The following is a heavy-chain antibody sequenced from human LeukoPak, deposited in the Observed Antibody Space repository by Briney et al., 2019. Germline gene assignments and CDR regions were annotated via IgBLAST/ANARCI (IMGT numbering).Heavy chain of an antibody. D-gene: IGHD3-9*01. CDR1: GGSISTSSYY. J-gene: IGHJ4*02. CDR3: ARISLTGYAPISGYFDH. V-gene: IGHV4-39*07. Sequence: SETLSLTCTVSGGSISTSSYYWGWSRQPPGKGLDWIGRIYYSGSTYYNSAPKSRVTISVHTSMNQFSQKLTPVPDADTAVYYCARISLTGYAPISGYFDHGGQGTLVTVSS. CDR2: IYYSGST.